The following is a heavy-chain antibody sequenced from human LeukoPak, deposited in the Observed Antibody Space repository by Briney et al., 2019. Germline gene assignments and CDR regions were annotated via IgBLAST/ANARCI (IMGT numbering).Heavy chain of an antibody. D-gene: IGHD3-9*01. Sequence: PGGSLRLSCAASGFTFSSYAMSWVRQAPGKGLEWVSAISGSGGSTYYADSVEGRFTISRDNSKNTLYLQMNSLRAEDTAVYYCAKGRNWDILTADAFDIWGQGTMVTVSS. CDR3: AKGRNWDILTADAFDI. V-gene: IGHV3-23*01. CDR2: ISGSGGST. J-gene: IGHJ3*02. CDR1: GFTFSSYA.